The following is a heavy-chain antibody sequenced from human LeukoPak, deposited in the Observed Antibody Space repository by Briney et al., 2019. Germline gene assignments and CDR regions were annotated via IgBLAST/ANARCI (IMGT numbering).Heavy chain of an antibody. J-gene: IGHJ6*03. CDR1: SGSISSSNYY. D-gene: IGHD2-15*01. CDR2: ISTIGST. V-gene: IGHV4-61*02. CDR3: ARDGCGGSCFHYYYYYMDV. Sequence: PSQTLSLTCTVSSGSISSSNYYWSWIRPPAGKRLEWIGRISTIGSTNYHPSLNSRVTISIDTSKNQFSLKLSSVTAADTAVYYCARDGCGGSCFHYYYYYMDVWGKGTTVTVS.